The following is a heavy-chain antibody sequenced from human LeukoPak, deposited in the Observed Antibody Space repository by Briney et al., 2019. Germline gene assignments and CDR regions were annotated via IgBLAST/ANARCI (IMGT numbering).Heavy chain of an antibody. J-gene: IGHJ4*02. CDR3: ASDSSSGHFDY. Sequence: GGSLRLSCAASGFTFSDYYMSWIRQAPGKGLEWVSYISSSGSTIYYADSVKGRFTISRDNAKNSLYLQMNSLRAEDTAVYYCASDSSSGHFDYWGQGTLVTVSS. CDR1: GFTFSDYY. V-gene: IGHV3-11*04. D-gene: IGHD3-22*01. CDR2: ISSSGSTI.